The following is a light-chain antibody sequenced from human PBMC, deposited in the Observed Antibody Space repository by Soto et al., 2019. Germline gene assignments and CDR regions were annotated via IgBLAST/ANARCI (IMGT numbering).Light chain of an antibody. CDR2: NDS. CDR3: AAWDDGLSVV. V-gene: IGLV1-47*02. CDR1: SSNIGTNF. Sequence: QSVLTQPPSASGTPGQRVTISCSGSSSNIGTNFVYWYQKLPGTAPKLLIYNDSHRPSGVPDRFSGSKSGTSASLAISGLRSDDEADYYCAAWDDGLSVVFGGGTKVTVL. J-gene: IGLJ2*01.